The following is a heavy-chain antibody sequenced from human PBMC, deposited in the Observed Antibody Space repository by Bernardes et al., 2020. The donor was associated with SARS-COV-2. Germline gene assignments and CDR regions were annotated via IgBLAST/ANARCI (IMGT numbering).Heavy chain of an antibody. J-gene: IGHJ3*02. CDR2: INSDGSST. CDR1: GFTFSTYW. CDR3: ARDQSAVDAFHI. V-gene: IGHV3-74*01. Sequence: GWSLSLSCAASGFTFSTYWMHWVRQAPGKGLVWVSRINSDGSSTSYADSVRGRFTISRDNAKNTLYLQMNSLRADDTAVYYCARDQSAVDAFHIWGQGRMVTVGS. D-gene: IGHD6-13*01.